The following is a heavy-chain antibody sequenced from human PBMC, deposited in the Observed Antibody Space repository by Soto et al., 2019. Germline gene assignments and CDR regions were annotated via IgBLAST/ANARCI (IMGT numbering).Heavy chain of an antibody. CDR2: ITGSGGST. D-gene: IGHD6-6*01. Sequence: EVQLLESGGGLVQPGGFLRLSCAASGFPFNNYAMTWVRQAPGKGLEWVSTITGSGGSTYYADSVKGRFTVSRDNSRNTLYLQMNNLRAEDTAVYYCARGSLEYSRAYDFEYWCQGTLVTVSS. V-gene: IGHV3-23*01. J-gene: IGHJ4*02. CDR1: GFPFNNYA. CDR3: ARGSLEYSRAYDFEY.